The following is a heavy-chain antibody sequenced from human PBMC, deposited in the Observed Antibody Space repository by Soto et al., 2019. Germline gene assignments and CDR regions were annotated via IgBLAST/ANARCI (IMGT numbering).Heavy chain of an antibody. J-gene: IGHJ6*04. V-gene: IGHV3-48*01. Sequence: EEQLVDSGGGLVQPGGSLRLSCLASGFTFSGHSMVWVRQAPGKGLEWLSYITASSRTVTYTESVKGRFTISRDNAKNSRFLRVDSLRAEDTAVYYCARARLWGHLDVWGKGTTVTVCS. CDR3: ARARLWGHLDV. CDR1: GFTFSGHS. D-gene: IGHD3-16*01. CDR2: ITASSRTV.